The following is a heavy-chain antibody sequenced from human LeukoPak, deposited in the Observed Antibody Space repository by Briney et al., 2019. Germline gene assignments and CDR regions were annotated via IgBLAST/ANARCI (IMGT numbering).Heavy chain of an antibody. D-gene: IGHD2-2*01. J-gene: IGHJ4*02. Sequence: PSQTLSLTCTVSGGSISSGGYYWSWIRQPPGKGLEWIGYIYHSGSTYYNPSLKSRVTISVDRSKNQFSLKLSSVTAADTAVYYCASILNDIVVVPALGGYFDYWGQGTLVTVSS. V-gene: IGHV4-30-2*01. CDR1: GGSISSGGYY. CDR3: ASILNDIVVVPALGGYFDY. CDR2: IYHSGST.